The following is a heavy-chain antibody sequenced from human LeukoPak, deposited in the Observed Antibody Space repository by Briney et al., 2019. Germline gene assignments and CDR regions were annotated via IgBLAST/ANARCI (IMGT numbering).Heavy chain of an antibody. D-gene: IGHD5-18*01. V-gene: IGHV3-23*01. Sequence: GGSLRLSCAASGFTFSSYGMHWVRQAPGKGLEWVSAISGSGGSTYYADSVKGRFTISRDNSKNTLYLQMNSLRAEDTAVYYCAKDLRGYSYGYFDYWGQGTLVTVSS. CDR2: ISGSGGST. J-gene: IGHJ4*02. CDR3: AKDLRGYSYGYFDY. CDR1: GFTFSSYG.